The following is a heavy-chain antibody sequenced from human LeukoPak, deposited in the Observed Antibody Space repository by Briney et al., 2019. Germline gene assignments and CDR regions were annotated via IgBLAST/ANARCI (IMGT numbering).Heavy chain of an antibody. V-gene: IGHV4-59*01. Sequence: SETLSLTCTASGGSISSYYWSWIRQPPGKGLEWIGYIYYSGSTNYNPSLKSRVTISVDTSKNQFSLKLSSVTAADTAVYYCARGNIRGSYYDYYGMDVWGQGTTVTVSS. CDR1: GGSISSYY. CDR3: ARGNIRGSYYDYYGMDV. CDR2: IYYSGST. D-gene: IGHD1-26*01. J-gene: IGHJ6*02.